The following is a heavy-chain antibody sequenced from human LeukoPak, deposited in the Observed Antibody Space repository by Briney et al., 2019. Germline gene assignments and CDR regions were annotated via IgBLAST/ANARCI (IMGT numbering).Heavy chain of an antibody. V-gene: IGHV4-39*01. D-gene: IGHD3-22*01. CDR3: ARGRGYWAFDY. CDR2: IYYSGST. Sequence: SETLSLTCTVSGGSISSSSYYWGWIRQPPGKGLEWIGSIYYSGSTYYNPSLKSRVTISVDTSKNQFSLKLSSVTAADTAVYYCARGRGYWAFDYWGQGTLVTVSS. J-gene: IGHJ4*02. CDR1: GGSISSSSYY.